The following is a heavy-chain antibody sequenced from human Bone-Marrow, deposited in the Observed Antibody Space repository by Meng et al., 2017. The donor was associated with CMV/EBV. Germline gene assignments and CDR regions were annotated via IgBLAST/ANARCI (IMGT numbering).Heavy chain of an antibody. J-gene: IGHJ4*02. Sequence: GSLRLSCTVSGGSINSYYWSWIRQPPGKGLEWIGYIYYSGSTNYNPSLESRVTISIGTSKNQFSLKLTSVTAADTAVYYCARGGYSSSSVENAWGQGTLVTVSS. V-gene: IGHV4-59*01. D-gene: IGHD6-6*01. CDR3: ARGGYSSSSVENA. CDR2: IYYSGST. CDR1: GGSINSYY.